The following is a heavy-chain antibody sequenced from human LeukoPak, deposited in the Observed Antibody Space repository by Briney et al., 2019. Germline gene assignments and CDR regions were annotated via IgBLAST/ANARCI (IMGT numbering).Heavy chain of an antibody. CDR1: GGSISSSRYY. V-gene: IGHV4-39*01. CDR2: IYYSGST. J-gene: IGHJ5*02. CDR3: ARRRSHFLNWFDP. D-gene: IGHD3-3*02. Sequence: SETLSLTCTVSGGSISSSRYYWGWIRQPPGKGLEWIGNIYYSGSTYYNPSLKSRVTISVDTSKNQFSLKLSSVTAADTAVYYCARRRSHFLNWFDPWGQGTLVTVSS.